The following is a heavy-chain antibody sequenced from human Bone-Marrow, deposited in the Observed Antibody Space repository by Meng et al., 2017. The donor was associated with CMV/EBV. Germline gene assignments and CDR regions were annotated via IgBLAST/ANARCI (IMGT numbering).Heavy chain of an antibody. CDR2: IIPIFGTA. CDR1: GGTFSSYA. Sequence: SVNVSCKASGGTFSSYAISWVRQAPGQGLEWMGGIIPIFGTANYAQKFQGRVTITTDESASTAYMELSSLRSEDTAVYYCASLATVVPYKYYYYGMDVWGQGTTVTVSS. V-gene: IGHV1-69*05. CDR3: ASLATVVPYKYYYYGMDV. J-gene: IGHJ6*02. D-gene: IGHD2-2*01.